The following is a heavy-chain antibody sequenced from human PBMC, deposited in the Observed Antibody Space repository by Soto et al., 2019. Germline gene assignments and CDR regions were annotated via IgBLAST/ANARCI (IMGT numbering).Heavy chain of an antibody. CDR2: NNAASGDT. V-gene: IGHV1-3*01. CDR3: ARARNYYYGMDV. Sequence: ASVKVSCKASGYTFSSYAMHWVRQAPGQRLEWMGWNNAASGDTKYAQRFQGRVTITADESTSTAYMELSSLRSEDTAVYYCARARNYYYGMDVWGQGTTVTVSS. J-gene: IGHJ6*02. CDR1: GYTFSSYA.